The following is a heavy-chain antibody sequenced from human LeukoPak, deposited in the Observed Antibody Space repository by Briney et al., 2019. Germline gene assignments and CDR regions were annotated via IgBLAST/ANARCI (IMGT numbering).Heavy chain of an antibody. Sequence: ASVKVSCKASGYTVTGYYMHWVRQAPGQGLEWMGWINPNSGGTNYAQKFQGSVTMNRDTPISTAYMELSRLRSDDTAVYYCARGGSYRVVGPWRQGTLVTVSS. CDR1: GYTVTGYY. V-gene: IGHV1-2*02. CDR2: INPNSGGT. J-gene: IGHJ5*02. D-gene: IGHD1-26*01. CDR3: ARGGSYRVVGP.